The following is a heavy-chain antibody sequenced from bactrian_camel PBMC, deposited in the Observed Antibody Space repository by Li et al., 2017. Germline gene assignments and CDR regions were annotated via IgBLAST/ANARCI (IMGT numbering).Heavy chain of an antibody. CDR3: ATHGYTWGFYY. Sequence: HVQLVESGGGLVQPGGSLRLSCAASGFTFTSYWMFWVRQAPGKGLEWVSSSPGSSTYYADSVKGRFTISRDNAKNTVYLQMNSLNPEDTALYYCATHGYTWGFYYWGQGTQVTVS. D-gene: IGHD3*01. J-gene: IGHJ4*01. CDR2: SPGSST. CDR1: GFTFTSYW. V-gene: IGHV3-2*01.